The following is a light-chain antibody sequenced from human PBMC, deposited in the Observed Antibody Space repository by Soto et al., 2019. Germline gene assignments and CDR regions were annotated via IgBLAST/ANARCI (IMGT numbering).Light chain of an antibody. J-gene: IGKJ4*01. V-gene: IGKV1-9*01. CDR3: QQLNSYLALT. CDR1: QGISSY. Sequence: DIQLTQSPSFLSASVGDRVTITCRASQGISSYLAWYQQKPGKAPKLLIYAASTLQSGVPSRFSGSGSGTEFTLTLISLQPEDFATYSCQQLNSYLALTFGVGTKVEIK. CDR2: AAS.